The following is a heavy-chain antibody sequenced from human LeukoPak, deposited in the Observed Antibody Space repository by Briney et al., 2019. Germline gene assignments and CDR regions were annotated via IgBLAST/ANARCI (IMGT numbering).Heavy chain of an antibody. D-gene: IGHD5-12*01. CDR1: GGSISSYY. CDR3: ARDGYSGNDGI. J-gene: IGHJ4*02. Sequence: GSLRLSCTVSGGSISSYYWSWIRQPPGKGLEWIGYIYHSGSTNHNPSLKSRVTISVDTSKNQFSLKLSSVTAADTAVYYCARDGYSGNDGIWGQGTLVTVSS. V-gene: IGHV4-59*01. CDR2: IYHSGST.